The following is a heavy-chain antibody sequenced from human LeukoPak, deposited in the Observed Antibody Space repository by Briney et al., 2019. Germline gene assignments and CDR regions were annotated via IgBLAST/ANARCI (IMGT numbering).Heavy chain of an antibody. V-gene: IGHV3-30-3*01. D-gene: IGHD3-16*01. CDR3: TRDGGATTDFDY. Sequence: QTGRSLRLSCAASGFTSRNYYMHWVRQAPGKGLEWVAVISLDGNNEYYADSVKGRFTISRDNSKNTVYLQMNSLRADDTAVYYCTRDGGATTDFDYWGQGTLVTVSS. J-gene: IGHJ4*02. CDR2: ISLDGNNE. CDR1: GFTSRNYY.